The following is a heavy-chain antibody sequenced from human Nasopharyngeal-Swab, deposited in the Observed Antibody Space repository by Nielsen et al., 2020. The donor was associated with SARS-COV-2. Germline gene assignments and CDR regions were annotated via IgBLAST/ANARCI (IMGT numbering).Heavy chain of an antibody. Sequence: QMPGKGLEWMGIIYPGDSDTRYSPSFQGQVTISADKSISTAYLQWSSLKASDTAMYYCARQGDIVVVPAASALDYWGQGTLVTVSS. D-gene: IGHD2-2*01. CDR2: IYPGDSDT. V-gene: IGHV5-51*01. J-gene: IGHJ4*02. CDR3: ARQGDIVVVPAASALDY.